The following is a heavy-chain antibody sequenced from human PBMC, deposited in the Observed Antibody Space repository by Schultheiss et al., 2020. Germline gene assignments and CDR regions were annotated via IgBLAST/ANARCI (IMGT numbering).Heavy chain of an antibody. V-gene: IGHV3-9*01. CDR2: ISWNSGII. D-gene: IGHD6-13*01. CDR1: GFIFDDYA. CDR3: AREDSSSWNWFDP. J-gene: IGHJ5*02. Sequence: GGSLRLSCTTSGFIFDDYAMHWVRQAPGKGLEWVSGISWNSGIIGYADSVKGRFTISRDNAKNSLYLQMNSLRAEDTAVYYCAREDSSSWNWFDPWGQGTMVTVSS.